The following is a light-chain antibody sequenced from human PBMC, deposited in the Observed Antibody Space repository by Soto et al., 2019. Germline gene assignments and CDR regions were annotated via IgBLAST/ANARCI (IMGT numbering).Light chain of an antibody. Sequence: QAVVTQPPSASGTPGQRVTISCSGSSSNIGSNYVSWYQQLPGTAPKLLIYDNNKRPSGIPDRFSGSKSGTSATLGITGLQTGDEADYYCGTWDSSLSAAVFGGGTKLTVL. CDR3: GTWDSSLSAAV. CDR1: SSNIGSNY. J-gene: IGLJ2*01. CDR2: DNN. V-gene: IGLV1-51*01.